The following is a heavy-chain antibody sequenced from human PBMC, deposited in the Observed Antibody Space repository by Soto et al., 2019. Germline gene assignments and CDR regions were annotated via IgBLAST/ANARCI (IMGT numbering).Heavy chain of an antibody. CDR1: GFSPCRKR. Sequence: PRVTLRLSWSAAGFSPCRKRMHWVRQAPGKGLVWVSRSNSDGSSTSYADSEKGRVTTSRDNAKNTRYLRMNSLRAEDTAVDYCARGGVGRYCSSTSCYTWVLDYWGQGTLVTVSS. D-gene: IGHD2-2*02. CDR3: ARGGVGRYCSSTSCYTWVLDY. J-gene: IGHJ4*02. V-gene: IGHV3-74*01. CDR2: SNSDGSST.